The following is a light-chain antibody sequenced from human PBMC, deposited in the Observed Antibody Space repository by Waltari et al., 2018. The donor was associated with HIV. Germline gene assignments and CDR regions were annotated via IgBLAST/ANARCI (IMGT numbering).Light chain of an antibody. CDR2: AVS. CDR1: SSDIGGFDY. Sequence: QSALTQPASVSGSPGQSITISCTGASSDIGGFDYVAWYQQHPGKVPKLIIYAVSDRPSGVSNRVSGSKSGSTASLSISGLQAEDEAVYYCSSYSRSSTLVLFGGGTKLTVL. CDR3: SSYSRSSTLVL. J-gene: IGLJ2*01. V-gene: IGLV2-14*03.